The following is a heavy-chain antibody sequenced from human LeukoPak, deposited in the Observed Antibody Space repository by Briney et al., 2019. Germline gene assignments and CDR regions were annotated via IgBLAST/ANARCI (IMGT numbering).Heavy chain of an antibody. CDR3: ARDLGSRYFDWLRFPYYYYYYMDV. J-gene: IGHJ6*03. CDR2: IYYSGST. Sequence: SETLSLTCTVSGGSISSYYWSWIRQPPGKGLEWIGYIYYSGSTNYNPSLKSRGTISVDTSKKQFSLKLSSVTAADTAVYYCARDLGSRYFDWLRFPYYYYYYMDVWGKGTTVTISS. D-gene: IGHD3-9*01. CDR1: GGSISSYY. V-gene: IGHV4-59*01.